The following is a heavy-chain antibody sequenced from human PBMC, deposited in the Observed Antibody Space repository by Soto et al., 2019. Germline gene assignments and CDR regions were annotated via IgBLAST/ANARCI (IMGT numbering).Heavy chain of an antibody. Sequence: GGSLRLSCAASGFTFSNYAMNWVRQAPGKGLEWVSGITGSSGRTFYADSVKGRFTISRDNSKNTVYLQMNSVRADDTAVYYCAKEYTSTSRGSFDYWGQGALVTVFS. CDR2: ITGSSGRT. D-gene: IGHD1-26*01. V-gene: IGHV3-23*01. CDR3: AKEYTSTSRGSFDY. J-gene: IGHJ4*02. CDR1: GFTFSNYA.